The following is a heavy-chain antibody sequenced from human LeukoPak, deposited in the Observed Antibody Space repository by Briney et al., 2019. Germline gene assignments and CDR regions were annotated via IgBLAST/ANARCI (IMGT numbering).Heavy chain of an antibody. CDR1: GFTFSRYG. D-gene: IGHD3-10*01. V-gene: IGHV3-30*03. CDR2: ISYDGSNK. J-gene: IGHJ5*02. CDR3: TRGKYYGSGSYSNL. Sequence: GGSLRLPCAASGFTFSRYGMSWVRQAPGKGLEWVAVISYDGSNKYYADSVKGRFTISRDNSKNTVYLQMDSLRAEDTAVYYCTRGKYYGSGSYSNLWGQGTLVTVSS.